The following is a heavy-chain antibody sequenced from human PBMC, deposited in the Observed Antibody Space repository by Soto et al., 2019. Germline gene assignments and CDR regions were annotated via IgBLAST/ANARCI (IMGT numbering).Heavy chain of an antibody. CDR1: GGSMISYY. V-gene: IGHV4-59*01. CDR3: AGTRGYCSGGSCPAVVDY. J-gene: IGHJ4*02. CDR2: IYYSGST. D-gene: IGHD2-15*01. Sequence: PSETLSLTCTVSGGSMISYYWSWIRQPPGRGLEWIGYIYYSGSTNYNPSLKSRVTISVDTSKNQFSLKLSSVTAADTAVYYCAGTRGYCSGGSCPAVVDYWGQGTLVTVSS.